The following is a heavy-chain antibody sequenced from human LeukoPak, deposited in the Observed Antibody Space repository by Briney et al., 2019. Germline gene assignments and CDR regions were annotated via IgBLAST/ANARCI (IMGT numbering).Heavy chain of an antibody. CDR3: AKGGYYASSGSYAFDI. Sequence: GRSLRLSCAASGFTFSHYAMHWVRQAPGKGLDWVAVGSYDGTNKFYADSVKGRFTISRDNSKNTLYLQMNSLRAEDTAVYYCAKGGYYASSGSYAFDIWGQGTVVTVSS. D-gene: IGHD3-22*01. V-gene: IGHV3-30*18. CDR2: GSYDGTNK. CDR1: GFTFSHYA. J-gene: IGHJ3*02.